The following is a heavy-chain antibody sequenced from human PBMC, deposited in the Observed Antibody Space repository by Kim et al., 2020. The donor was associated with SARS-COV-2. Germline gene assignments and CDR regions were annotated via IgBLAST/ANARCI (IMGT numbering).Heavy chain of an antibody. V-gene: IGHV3-72*01. Sequence: TESAASVKGRFTVSRDDSKSSLYLQMNGLKAEDAAVYFCTRGGFQHAYDVWGQGTVVTVSS. CDR3: TRGGFQHAYDV. CDR2: T. D-gene: IGHD1-26*01. J-gene: IGHJ3*01.